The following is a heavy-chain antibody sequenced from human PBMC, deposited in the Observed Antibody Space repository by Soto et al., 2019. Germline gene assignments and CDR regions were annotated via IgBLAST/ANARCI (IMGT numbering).Heavy chain of an antibody. V-gene: IGHV4-59*01. CDR1: GGSISSYY. CDR3: ARDYGSGSCSAQINWFDP. J-gene: IGHJ5*02. CDR2: IYYSGST. D-gene: IGHD3-10*01. Sequence: SETMSLTCTVSGGSISSYYWSWIRQPPGKGLEWIGYIYYSGSTNYNPSLKSRVTISVDTSKNQFSLKLSSVTAADTAVYYCARDYGSGSCSAQINWFDPWGQGTLVTVSS.